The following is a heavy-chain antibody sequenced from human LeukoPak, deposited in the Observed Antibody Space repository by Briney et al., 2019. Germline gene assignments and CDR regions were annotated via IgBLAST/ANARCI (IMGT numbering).Heavy chain of an antibody. CDR3: ARHQYSGTVDY. Sequence: SETLSLTCTVSGGSISSSSYYWGWIRQPPGKGLEWIGNIYYSGSTCYNPSLKSRVTISVDTSKNQFSLKLSSVTAADTAVYYCARHQYSGTVDYWGQGTLVTVSS. V-gene: IGHV4-39*01. J-gene: IGHJ4*02. CDR1: GGSISSSSYY. CDR2: IYYSGST. D-gene: IGHD6-13*01.